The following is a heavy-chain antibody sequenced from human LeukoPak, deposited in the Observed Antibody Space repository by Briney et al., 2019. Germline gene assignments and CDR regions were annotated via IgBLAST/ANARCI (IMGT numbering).Heavy chain of an antibody. Sequence: SETLSLTCTVSGGSISSSSYYWGWIRQPPGKGLEWIGSIYYSGSTYYNPSLKSRVTISVDTSKNQFSLKLSSVTAADTAVYYCARLVVGAVAGRMYYFDYWGQGTLVTVSS. CDR1: GGSISSSSYY. V-gene: IGHV4-39*01. J-gene: IGHJ4*02. D-gene: IGHD6-19*01. CDR2: IYYSGST. CDR3: ARLVVGAVAGRMYYFDY.